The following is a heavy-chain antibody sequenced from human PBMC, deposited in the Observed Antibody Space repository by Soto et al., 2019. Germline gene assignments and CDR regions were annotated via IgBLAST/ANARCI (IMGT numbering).Heavy chain of an antibody. CDR1: GYTFTSYG. D-gene: IGHD3-10*01. J-gene: IGHJ4*02. V-gene: IGHV1-18*04. CDR2: ISAYNGNT. CDR3: ARDTPQITMVRGVIGFDY. Sequence: QVQLVQSGAEVKKPGASVKVSCKASGYTFTSYGISWVRQAPGQGLEWMGWISAYNGNTNYAQKLQGRVNMTTDTSTSTAYMELRSLRSDDTAVYYCARDTPQITMVRGVIGFDYWGQGTLVTVSS.